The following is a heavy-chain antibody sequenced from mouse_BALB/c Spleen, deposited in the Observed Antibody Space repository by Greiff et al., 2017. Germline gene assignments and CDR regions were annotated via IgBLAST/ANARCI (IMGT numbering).Heavy chain of an antibody. Sequence: QVQLQQSGAELVRPGSSVKISCKASGYAFSSYWMNWVKQRPGQGLEWIGQIYPGDGDTNYNGKFKGKATLTADKSSSTAYMQLSSLTSEDSAVYFCARWGYYGSRDAMDYWGQGTSVTVSS. D-gene: IGHD1-1*01. CDR1: GYAFSSYW. J-gene: IGHJ4*01. CDR3: ARWGYYGSRDAMDY. CDR2: IYPGDGDT. V-gene: IGHV1-80*01.